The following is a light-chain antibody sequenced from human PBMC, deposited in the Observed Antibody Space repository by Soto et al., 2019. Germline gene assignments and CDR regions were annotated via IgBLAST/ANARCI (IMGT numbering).Light chain of an antibody. CDR3: QSYDSSLSGYV. CDR2: GNS. Sequence: QSVLTQPPSVSGAPGQRVTISCTGSSSNIGAGYDVHWYQQLPGTAPKLLIYGNSNRPSGVPDRFSGSKSGTSASLAITGLQAADEDDYYCQSYDSSLSGYVFGTGTKVTVL. V-gene: IGLV1-40*01. J-gene: IGLJ1*01. CDR1: SSNIGAGYD.